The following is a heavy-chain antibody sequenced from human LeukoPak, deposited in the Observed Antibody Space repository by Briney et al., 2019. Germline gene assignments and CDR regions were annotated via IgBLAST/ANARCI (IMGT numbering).Heavy chain of an antibody. J-gene: IGHJ4*02. Sequence: ASVKVSCKVSGYTLTELSMHWVRQAPGKGLEWMGGFYPEDGETIYAQKFQGRVTMTEDTSTDTAYMELSSLRSEDTAVYYCATVPGYCSGGSCYRNYFDYWGQGTLVTVSS. CDR3: ATVPGYCSGGSCYRNYFDY. CDR2: FYPEDGET. D-gene: IGHD2-15*01. V-gene: IGHV1-24*01. CDR1: GYTLTELS.